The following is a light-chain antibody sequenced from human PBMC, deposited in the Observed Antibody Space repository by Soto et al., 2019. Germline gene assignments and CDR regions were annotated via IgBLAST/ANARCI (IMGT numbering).Light chain of an antibody. CDR3: AVWDDSLDGRV. Sequence: QSVLTQPPSASGTPGQRVTISCSGSSSNIGSNTVNWYQQLPGTAPKLLIYGQNRRPSGVPDRFSGSKSGTSASLAISGLQSEVEADYYCAVWDDSLDGRVFGGGTKVTVL. V-gene: IGLV1-44*01. CDR1: SSNIGSNT. CDR2: GQN. J-gene: IGLJ2*01.